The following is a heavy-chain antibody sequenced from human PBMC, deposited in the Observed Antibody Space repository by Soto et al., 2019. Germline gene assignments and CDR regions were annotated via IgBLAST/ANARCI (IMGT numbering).Heavy chain of an antibody. J-gene: IGHJ6*02. CDR3: AKDKLDCSGGDCPLYYYYGMDV. CDR1: GFTFSSYG. CDR2: ISYDGRNK. D-gene: IGHD2-15*01. V-gene: IGHV3-30*18. Sequence: PGGSLRLSCAASGFTFSSYGMHWVRQAPGRGLEWVAVISYDGRNKYYADAVKGRFTISRDNSKNTLNLQMDSLRAEDTAVYYCAKDKLDCSGGDCPLYYYYGMDVWGQGTTVTVSS.